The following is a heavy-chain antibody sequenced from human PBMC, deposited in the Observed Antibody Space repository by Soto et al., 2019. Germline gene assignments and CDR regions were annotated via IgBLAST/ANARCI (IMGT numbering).Heavy chain of an antibody. CDR3: ARHRHCSGGSCYPHNYYHYGMDV. J-gene: IGHJ6*02. V-gene: IGHV3-21*01. CDR1: GFTFSSYS. CDR2: ISSSSSYI. Sequence: RGSLRLSCAASGFTFSSYSMNWVRQAPGRGLELLSSISSSSSYIYYADSVKGRFTISRDNAKNSLYLQMNSLRAEETAVYYCARHRHCSGGSCYPHNYYHYGMDVWGQGTPFTVSS. D-gene: IGHD2-15*01.